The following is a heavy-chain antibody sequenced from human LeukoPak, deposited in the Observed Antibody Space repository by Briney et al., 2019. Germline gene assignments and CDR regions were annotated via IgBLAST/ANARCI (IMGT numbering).Heavy chain of an antibody. CDR3: ARGHVSGSFLDY. Sequence: PGGSLRLSCAASGFTFSSYAMHWVRQAPGKGLEYVSTISNNGGSTYYANSVKGRITISRDNSKNTLYLQMGSLGAEDMAVYYCARGHVSGSFLDYWGQGTLVTVSS. CDR2: ISNNGGST. CDR1: GFTFSSYA. J-gene: IGHJ4*02. D-gene: IGHD1-26*01. V-gene: IGHV3-64*01.